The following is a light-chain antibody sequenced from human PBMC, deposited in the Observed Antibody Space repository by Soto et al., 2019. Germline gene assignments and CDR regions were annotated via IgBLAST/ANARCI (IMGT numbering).Light chain of an antibody. J-gene: IGLJ1*01. CDR1: NIGSKS. CDR3: QVWDRTSDHSYV. Sequence: SYEPTQPPSVSVAPGQTARITCGGDNIGSKSVHWYQQKPGQAPVLVVYDGGDRPSGIPARFSGSNSGNTATLTISRVEAGDEADYYCQVWDRTSDHSYVFGTGTKVTVL. CDR2: DGG. V-gene: IGLV3-21*02.